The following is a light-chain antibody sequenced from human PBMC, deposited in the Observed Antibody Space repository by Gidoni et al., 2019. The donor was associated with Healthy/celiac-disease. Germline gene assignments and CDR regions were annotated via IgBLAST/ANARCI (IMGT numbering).Light chain of an antibody. CDR3: QQYNNWSIT. Sequence: EIVMPKSPATLSVSPGDRATLSCRASQSVSSNLAWYQQKPGQAPRLLIYGASTSATGIPARFSGSGSWTEFTLTISSLQSEDFAVYYCQQYNNWSITFXXXTRLEIK. CDR1: QSVSSN. CDR2: GAS. V-gene: IGKV3-15*01. J-gene: IGKJ5*01.